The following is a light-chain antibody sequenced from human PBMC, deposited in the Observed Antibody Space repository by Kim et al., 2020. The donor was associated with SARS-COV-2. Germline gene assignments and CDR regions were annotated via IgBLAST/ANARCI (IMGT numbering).Light chain of an antibody. V-gene: IGLV7-43*01. CDR2: TTG. Sequence: PEGTVTRTCASISGAVTSGYYPNWFQHKPGQAPRALIYTTGNKHSWTPARFSRSLLGGKAALTLSGVQPEDEAEYFCLVMHGGAWVFGGGTQLTVL. CDR1: SGAVTSGYY. J-gene: IGLJ3*02. CDR3: LVMHGGAWV.